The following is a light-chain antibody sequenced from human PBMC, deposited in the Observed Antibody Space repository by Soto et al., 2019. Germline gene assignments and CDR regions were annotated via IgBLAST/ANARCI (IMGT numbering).Light chain of an antibody. J-gene: IGKJ1*01. CDR1: QNIRTY. Sequence: DIQMTQSPSSLSASIGDRVTVTCRASQNIRTYLNWYQHKPGIVPDLLIYSASGLRSGVPSRFSGSGSGTDFTLTISSLQPEDFATYFCQQSFSSPWTFGQGTKVDIK. CDR3: QQSFSSPWT. V-gene: IGKV1-39*01. CDR2: SAS.